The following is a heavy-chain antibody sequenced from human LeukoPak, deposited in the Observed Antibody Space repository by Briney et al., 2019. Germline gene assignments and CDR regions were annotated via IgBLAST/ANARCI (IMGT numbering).Heavy chain of an antibody. CDR3: ARVRGLGLFDY. V-gene: IGHV4-59*01. CDR2: IYNSGST. CDR1: GDSSSRFY. D-gene: IGHD3-10*01. J-gene: IGHJ4*02. Sequence: SETLSLTCTVSGDSSSRFYWSWIRQPPGNRLEWLGNIYNSGSTNNSPSLQSRVTLSVHTSKNQFSLELRSVTAADTAVYYCARVRGLGLFDYWGQGILVTVSS.